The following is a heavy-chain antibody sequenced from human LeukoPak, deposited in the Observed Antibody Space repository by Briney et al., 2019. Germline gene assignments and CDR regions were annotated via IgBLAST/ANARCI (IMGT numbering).Heavy chain of an antibody. CDR3: VRFGAPVTSHYYYYMDV. Sequence: GGSLRLSCAASGFTFSSYWMSWVRQAPGKGLEWVANIKQDGSEKYYVDSVKGRFTISRDNAKNSLYLQMNSLRAEDTAVYYCVRFGAPVTSHYYYYMDVWGKGTTVTVSS. CDR1: GFTFSSYW. V-gene: IGHV3-7*01. CDR2: IKQDGSEK. D-gene: IGHD3-16*01. J-gene: IGHJ6*03.